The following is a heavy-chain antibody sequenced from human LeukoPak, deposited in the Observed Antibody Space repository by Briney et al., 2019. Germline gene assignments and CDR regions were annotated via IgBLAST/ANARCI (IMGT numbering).Heavy chain of an antibody. D-gene: IGHD3-3*01. V-gene: IGHV3-7*03. CDR2: IKQDGSEK. Sequence: GGSLRLSCAASGFTFSNYWMSWVRQAPGKGLEWVANIKQDGSEKYYVDSVKGRFTISRDNAKNSLYLQMNSLRAEDTAVYYCAKRSGVDYGNFDYWGQGTLVTVSS. CDR1: GFTFSNYW. CDR3: AKRSGVDYGNFDY. J-gene: IGHJ4*02.